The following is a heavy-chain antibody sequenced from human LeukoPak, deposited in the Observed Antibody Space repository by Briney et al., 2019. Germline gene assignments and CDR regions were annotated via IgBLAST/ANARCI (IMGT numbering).Heavy chain of an antibody. D-gene: IGHD3-9*01. Sequence: SVKVSCKASGFTFTSSAVQWVRQARGQRLEWIGWIVVGSGNTNYAQKFQERVTITRDMSTSTAYMELSSLRAEDTAVYYCAKWGDYDILTGYYASDFWGQGTLVTVSS. J-gene: IGHJ4*02. CDR2: IVVGSGNT. CDR1: GFTFTSSA. CDR3: AKWGDYDILTGYYASDF. V-gene: IGHV1-58*01.